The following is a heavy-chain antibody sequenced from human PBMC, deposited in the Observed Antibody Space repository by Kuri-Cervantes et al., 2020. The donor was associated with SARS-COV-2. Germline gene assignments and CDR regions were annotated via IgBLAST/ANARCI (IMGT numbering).Heavy chain of an antibody. J-gene: IGHJ2*01. CDR3: ARDRKYGYSSCCSRGVWYFDL. CDR2: INHSGST. Sequence: SQTLSLTCAVYGGSFSGSYWRWIRPPPGKGLEWIGEINHSGSTNYNPSLKSRVTISVDTSKNQFSLKLSSVTAADTAVYYCARDRKYGYSSCCSRGVWYFDLWGRGSLVTVSS. D-gene: IGHD6-19*01. CDR1: GGSFSGSY. V-gene: IGHV4-34*01.